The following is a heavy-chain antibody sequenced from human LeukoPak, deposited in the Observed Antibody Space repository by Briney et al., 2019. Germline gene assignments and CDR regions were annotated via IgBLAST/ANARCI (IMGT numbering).Heavy chain of an antibody. CDR2: ISGSGGST. CDR3: AKDLEDGYNPFSDAFDI. Sequence: GGSLRLSCAASGFTFSSYAMSWVRQAPGKGLEWVSAISGSGGSTYYADSVKGRFTISRDNSKNTLYLQMNSLRAEDTAVYYCAKDLEDGYNPFSDAFDIWGQGTMVTVSS. D-gene: IGHD5-24*01. V-gene: IGHV3-23*01. CDR1: GFTFSSYA. J-gene: IGHJ3*02.